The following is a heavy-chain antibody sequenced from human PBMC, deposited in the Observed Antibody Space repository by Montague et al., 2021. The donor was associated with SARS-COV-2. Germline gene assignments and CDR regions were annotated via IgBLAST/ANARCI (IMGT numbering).Heavy chain of an antibody. CDR3: ARVDNLVQGVLPAEDAFDI. J-gene: IGHJ3*02. CDR1: GGSISSGGYY. Sequence: TLSLTCTVSGGSISSGGYYWSWIRQHLGKGLEWIGYIYYSGSTYYNPSLKSQVTISVDTSKNQFSLKLSSVTAADTAVYYCARVDNLVQGVLPAEDAFDIWGQGTMVTVSS. CDR2: IYYSGST. D-gene: IGHD3-10*01. V-gene: IGHV4-31*01.